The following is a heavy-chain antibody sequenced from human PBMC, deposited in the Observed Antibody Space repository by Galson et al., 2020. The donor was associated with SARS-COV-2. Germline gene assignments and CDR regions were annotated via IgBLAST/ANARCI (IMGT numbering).Heavy chain of an antibody. CDR2: IYYSGST. J-gene: IGHJ6*02. V-gene: IGHV4-31*03. CDR1: GGSISSGGYY. D-gene: IGHD6-13*01. CDR3: ARRAAAGILYYYGMDV. Sequence: ASETLSLTCTVSGGSISSGGYYWSWIRQHPGKGLEWIGYIYYSGSTYYNPSLKSRVTISVDTSKNQFSLKLSSVPAADTAVYYCARRAAAGILYYYGMDVWGQGTTVTVSS.